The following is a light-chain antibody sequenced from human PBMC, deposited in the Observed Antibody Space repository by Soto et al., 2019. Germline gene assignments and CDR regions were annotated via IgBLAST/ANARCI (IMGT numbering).Light chain of an antibody. CDR2: GAS. J-gene: IGKJ5*01. V-gene: IGKV3-15*01. CDR1: QSVGTY. Sequence: DIVLTQSPATLSLSPGERVTLSCRASQSVGTYLAWYQQKPGQAPRLLIYGASTRATGIPARFSGSGSGTEFTLTISSLQPDDFATYYCQQYNSYSYTFGQGTRLEIK. CDR3: QQYNSYSYT.